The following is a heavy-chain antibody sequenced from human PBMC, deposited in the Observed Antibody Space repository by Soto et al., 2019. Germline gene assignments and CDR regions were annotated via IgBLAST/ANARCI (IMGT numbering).Heavy chain of an antibody. CDR3: AKGEGGLEPSDFDY. CDR1: GFTFSSYG. V-gene: IGHV3-30*18. D-gene: IGHD1-1*01. Sequence: GGSLRLSCAASGFTFSSYGMHWVRQAPGKGLEWVAVISYDGSNKYYADSVKGRFTISRDNSKNTLYLQMNSLRAEDTAVYYCAKGEGGLEPSDFDYWGQGTLVTVSS. J-gene: IGHJ4*02. CDR2: ISYDGSNK.